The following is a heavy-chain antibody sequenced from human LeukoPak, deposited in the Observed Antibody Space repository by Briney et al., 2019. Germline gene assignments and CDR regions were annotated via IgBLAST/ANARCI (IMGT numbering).Heavy chain of an antibody. CDR2: MNPNSGNT. CDR1: GYTFTSYD. D-gene: IGHD1-14*01. V-gene: IGHV1-8*01. CDR3: ARGRTARARKNWFDP. Sequence: ASVKVSCKASGYTFTSYDINWVRQATGQGLEWMGWMNPNSGNTGYAQKFQGRVTMTRNTSISTAYMELSSLRSEDTAVYYCARGRTARARKNWFDPWGQGTPVTVSS. J-gene: IGHJ5*02.